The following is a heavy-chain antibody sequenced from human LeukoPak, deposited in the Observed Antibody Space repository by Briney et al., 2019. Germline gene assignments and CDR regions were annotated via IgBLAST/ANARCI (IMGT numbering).Heavy chain of an antibody. CDR1: GFTFSNSA. D-gene: IGHD4-17*01. CDR2: IWASGFST. J-gene: IGHJ4*02. CDR3: AKGFILRSQAGPYFGS. Sequence: PGGSLRLSCAASGFTFSNSAMNWVRQAPGKGLEWVSSIWASGFSTRYADSVKGRFTISSDSSKDTVFLQMNSLRADDTAVYYCAKGFILRSQAGPYFGSWGQGVLVTVSS. V-gene: IGHV3-23*01.